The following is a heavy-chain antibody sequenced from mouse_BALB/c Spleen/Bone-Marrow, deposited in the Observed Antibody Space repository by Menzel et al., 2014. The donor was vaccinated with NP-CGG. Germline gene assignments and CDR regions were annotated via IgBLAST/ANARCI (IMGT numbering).Heavy chain of an antibody. J-gene: IGHJ2*01. Sequence: QVQLQQPGAELVRPGSSVKISCKASGYAFSVYWMNWVKRRPGQGLEWIGQIYPGDGDTNYNRKFKGRATLTADKSSNTAYMQLSSLTSEDSAVYFCARGGISVDYWGQGTTLTVSS. CDR2: IYPGDGDT. CDR3: ARGGISVDY. CDR1: GYAFSVYW. V-gene: IGHV1-80*01.